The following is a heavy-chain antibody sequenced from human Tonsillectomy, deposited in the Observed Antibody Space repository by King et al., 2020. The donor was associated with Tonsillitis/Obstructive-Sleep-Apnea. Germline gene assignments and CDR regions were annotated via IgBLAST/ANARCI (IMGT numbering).Heavy chain of an antibody. Sequence: VQLVESGGGLVQPGGSLRLSCAASGFTFSSYEMNWVRQAPGKGLEWVSYISSSGSTIYYADSVKGRFTISRDNAKNSLYLQMNSLRAEDTAVYYCARVVAIAAGPGWFDPWGQGTLVTVSS. D-gene: IGHD6-13*01. CDR2: ISSSGSTI. V-gene: IGHV3-48*03. CDR1: GFTFSSYE. J-gene: IGHJ5*02. CDR3: ARVVAIAAGPGWFDP.